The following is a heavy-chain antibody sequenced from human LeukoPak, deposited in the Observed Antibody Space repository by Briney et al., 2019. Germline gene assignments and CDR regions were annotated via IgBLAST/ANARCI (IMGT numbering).Heavy chain of an antibody. CDR2: IYYSGNT. CDR1: GGSITISSYY. Sequence: SETLSLTCTVSGGSITISSYYWGWIRQPPGKGLEWIGSIYYSGNTYYNPSLKSRVTISVDTSKNQFSLKLSSVTAADTAVYYCASMYSSSAGDYFDYWGQGTLVTVSS. D-gene: IGHD6-6*01. CDR3: ASMYSSSAGDYFDY. V-gene: IGHV4-39*01. J-gene: IGHJ4*02.